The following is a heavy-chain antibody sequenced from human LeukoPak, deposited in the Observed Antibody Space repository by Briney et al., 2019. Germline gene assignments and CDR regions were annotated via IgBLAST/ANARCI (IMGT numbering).Heavy chain of an antibody. CDR1: GGSISGYH. CDR2: IYYSGSS. CDR3: ARVPRSYYYYYYMDV. Sequence: SETLSLTCNVSGGSISGYHWSWIRQPPGKGLEWLGYIYYSGSSNYNPSLKSRVTISADTSKNQFSLKLSSVAAADTAVYYCARVPRSYYYYYYMDVWGKGTTVTVSS. V-gene: IGHV4-59*01. J-gene: IGHJ6*03.